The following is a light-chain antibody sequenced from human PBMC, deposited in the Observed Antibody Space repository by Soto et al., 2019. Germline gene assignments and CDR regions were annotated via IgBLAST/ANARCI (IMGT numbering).Light chain of an antibody. CDR2: DAF. V-gene: IGKV1-5*01. CDR1: QSLSNW. Sequence: DIQMTQSPSTLSASVGDRVTITCRASQSLSNWVAWYQQRPGKAPKLLISDAFSLQSGVPSRFSGSGSGAEFTLPISTLQPDDSATYYCQQYKTYPRTFGQGTRV. J-gene: IGKJ1*01. CDR3: QQYKTYPRT.